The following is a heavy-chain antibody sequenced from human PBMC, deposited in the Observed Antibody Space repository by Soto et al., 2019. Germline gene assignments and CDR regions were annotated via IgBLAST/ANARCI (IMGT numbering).Heavy chain of an antibody. CDR3: AKDRGWNYVCDY. CDR1: GFTFSSYG. CDR2: ISYDGSNK. Sequence: QVQLVESGGGVVQPGRSLRLSCAASGFTFSSYGMHWVRQAPGKGLEWVAVISYDGSNKYYADSVKGRFTISRDNSKNTLYLQMNSLRAEDTAAYYCAKDRGWNYVCDYWGQGTLVTVSS. V-gene: IGHV3-30*18. D-gene: IGHD1-7*01. J-gene: IGHJ4*02.